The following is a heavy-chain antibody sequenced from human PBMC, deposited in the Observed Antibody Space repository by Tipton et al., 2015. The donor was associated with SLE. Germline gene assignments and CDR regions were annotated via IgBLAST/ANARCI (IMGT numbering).Heavy chain of an antibody. Sequence: SLRLSCAVSGFSFTNAWLSWVRQAPGKGLGWIGRVKGKSDGGATDYAAPVKGRFILSRDDSKNTVYLQMNSLKTEDTGFYYCTTDNEAYGMDVWGQGTTVTVSS. CDR2: VKGKSDGGAT. J-gene: IGHJ6*02. V-gene: IGHV3-15*01. D-gene: IGHD2-8*01. CDR1: GFSFTNAW. CDR3: TTDNEAYGMDV.